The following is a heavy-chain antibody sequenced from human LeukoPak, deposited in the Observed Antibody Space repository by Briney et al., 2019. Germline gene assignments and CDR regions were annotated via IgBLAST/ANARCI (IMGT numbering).Heavy chain of an antibody. CDR2: IYYTGST. CDR3: ARFSQYYDSPTHYLDY. V-gene: IGHV4-59*08. CDR1: GGSINSYY. D-gene: IGHD2/OR15-2a*01. Sequence: SETLSLTCTVSGGSINSYYWSWVRQPPGAGLEWLAYIYYTGSTNYNPSLKTRLTISVDTSKNQFSLRLNSVTAADTAVYYCARFSQYYDSPTHYLDYWGQGILVTVSS. J-gene: IGHJ4*02.